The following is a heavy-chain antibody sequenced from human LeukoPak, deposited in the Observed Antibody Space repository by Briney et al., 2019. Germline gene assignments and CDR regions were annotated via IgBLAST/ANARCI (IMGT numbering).Heavy chain of an antibody. CDR3: VRDFWVFGRAPPEDY. D-gene: IGHD3-3*01. CDR2: MGYNSSYI. J-gene: IGHJ4*02. Sequence: GGSLRLSCAASGFTFSTSFMNCVRQAAGGGREWVSYMGYNSSYIAYADSVRGRFTTSRDNARNSLYLQMNSLRAEDTAVYYGVRDFWVFGRAPPEDYWGPGTLVTVSS. V-gene: IGHV3-21*05. CDR1: GFTFSTSF.